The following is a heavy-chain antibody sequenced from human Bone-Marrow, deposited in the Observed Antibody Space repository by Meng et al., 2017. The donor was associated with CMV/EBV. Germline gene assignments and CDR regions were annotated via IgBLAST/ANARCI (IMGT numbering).Heavy chain of an antibody. J-gene: IGHJ5*02. Sequence: SFSGYYRSWIRQPPGKGLEWNGEINHSGSTNYNPSLKSRVDISVDTSKKQFSLELSSVTAADTAVYYCARDRRYGSSTSCYNPRFDPWGQGTLVTVSS. V-gene: IGHV4-34*01. CDR3: ARDRRYGSSTSCYNPRFDP. CDR2: INHSGST. D-gene: IGHD2-2*02. CDR1: SFSGYY.